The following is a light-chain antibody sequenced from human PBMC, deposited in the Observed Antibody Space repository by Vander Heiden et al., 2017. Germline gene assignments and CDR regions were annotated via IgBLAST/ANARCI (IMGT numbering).Light chain of an antibody. Sequence: DIQISHSPSSLSASVGDRVTVTCRASQSISSYLNWYQQKPGKVPKLLIYDASSLQSGVPSRFSGSGSGTDFTLTINSLQPEDFATYYCQQSYSTPLTFGGGTKVEIK. V-gene: IGKV1-39*01. CDR3: QQSYSTPLT. CDR2: DAS. J-gene: IGKJ4*01. CDR1: QSISSY.